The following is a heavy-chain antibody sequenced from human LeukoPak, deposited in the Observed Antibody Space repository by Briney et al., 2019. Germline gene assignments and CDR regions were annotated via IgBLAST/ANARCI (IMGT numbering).Heavy chain of an antibody. Sequence: GGSLRLSCAASGFTVSSNYMSWVRQAPGKGLEWVSVIYSGGSTYYADSVKGRFTISRDNSKNTLYLQMNSLRAEDTAVYYCARYDILTGYYGYFDYWGQGTLVTVSS. CDR3: ARYDILTGYYGYFDY. J-gene: IGHJ4*02. D-gene: IGHD3-9*01. V-gene: IGHV3-66*01. CDR2: IYSGGST. CDR1: GFTVSSNY.